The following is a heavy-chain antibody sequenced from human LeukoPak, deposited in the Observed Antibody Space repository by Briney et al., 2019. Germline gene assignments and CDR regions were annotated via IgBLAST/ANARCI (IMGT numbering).Heavy chain of an antibody. J-gene: IGHJ4*02. CDR2: IYTSGST. V-gene: IGHV4-61*02. D-gene: IGHD3-10*01. Sequence: SETLSLTCTVSGGSISSGSYYWSWIRQPAGKGLEWIGRIYTSGSTNYNPSLKSRVTISVDTSKNQFSLKLSSVTAADTAVYYCARDHSDGPGTKWGQGTLVTVSS. CDR1: GGSISSGSYY. CDR3: ARDHSDGPGTK.